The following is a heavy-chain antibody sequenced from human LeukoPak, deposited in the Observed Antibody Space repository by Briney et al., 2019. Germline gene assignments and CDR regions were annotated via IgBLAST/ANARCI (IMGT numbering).Heavy chain of an antibody. D-gene: IGHD2-15*01. CDR1: GYTFTVYY. Sequence: ASVKVSCKTSGYTFTVYYMHWVRQAPGQGLEWMGRINPNSGGANYAHKFQGRVTMTRDTSISTAYMELSGLRSDDTAVYYCARVHCSGGICYPHFDYWGQGTLVAVSS. V-gene: IGHV1-2*06. CDR2: INPNSGGA. J-gene: IGHJ4*02. CDR3: ARVHCSGGICYPHFDY.